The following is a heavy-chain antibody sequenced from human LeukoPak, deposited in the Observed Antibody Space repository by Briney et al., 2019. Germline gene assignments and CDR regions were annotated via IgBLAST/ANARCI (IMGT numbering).Heavy chain of an antibody. V-gene: IGHV1-18*01. Sequence: ASVKVSCKASGYTFTSYGISWVRQAPGQGLEWMGWISAYNGNTNYAQKLQGRVTMTTDTSTSTSYMELRSLRSDDTAVYYCARVALVRGVIITNWFDPWGQGTLVTVSS. J-gene: IGHJ5*02. CDR1: GYTFTSYG. CDR3: ARVALVRGVIITNWFDP. D-gene: IGHD3-10*01. CDR2: ISAYNGNT.